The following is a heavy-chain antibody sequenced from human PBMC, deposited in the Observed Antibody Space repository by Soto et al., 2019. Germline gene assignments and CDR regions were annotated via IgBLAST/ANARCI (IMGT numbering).Heavy chain of an antibody. J-gene: IGHJ4*02. Sequence: EVQLVQSGAEVKKPGESLQISCKGSGYSFTSYWIGWVRQMPGKGLEWMGIIYPGDSDTRYSPSFQGQVTISADKSISTAYLQWSSLKASDTTMYYCARLPGIAAAKSAFDYWGQGTLVTVSS. CDR1: GYSFTSYW. D-gene: IGHD6-13*01. CDR3: ARLPGIAAAKSAFDY. CDR2: IYPGDSDT. V-gene: IGHV5-51*03.